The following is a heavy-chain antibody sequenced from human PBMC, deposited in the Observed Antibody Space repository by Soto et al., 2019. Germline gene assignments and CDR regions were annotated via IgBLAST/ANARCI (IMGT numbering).Heavy chain of an antibody. CDR3: ARGNHIVATITLAVPFFDY. J-gene: IGHJ4*02. CDR2: ISYSGST. Sequence: SETLSLTCTVSGGSISSDSYFWCWIRQSPEKGLEWIASISYSGSTYYNPTLKSRLIISVDTSKSQFSLKLSSVTAADTAVYYCARGNHIVATITLAVPFFDYWGQGTLVT. CDR1: GGSISSDSYF. V-gene: IGHV4-39*01. D-gene: IGHD5-12*01.